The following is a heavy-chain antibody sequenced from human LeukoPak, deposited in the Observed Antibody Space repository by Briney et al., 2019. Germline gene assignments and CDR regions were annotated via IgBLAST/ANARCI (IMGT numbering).Heavy chain of an antibody. Sequence: SQTLSLTCTVSGGSISSGGYYWSWLRQHPGKGLEWIGYIYYSGSTYYNPSLKSRVTISVDTSKNQFSLKLSSVTAADTAVYYCAREPHRGIDYWGQGTLVTVSS. J-gene: IGHJ4*02. CDR2: IYYSGST. V-gene: IGHV4-31*03. CDR3: AREPHRGIDY. CDR1: GGSISSGGYY.